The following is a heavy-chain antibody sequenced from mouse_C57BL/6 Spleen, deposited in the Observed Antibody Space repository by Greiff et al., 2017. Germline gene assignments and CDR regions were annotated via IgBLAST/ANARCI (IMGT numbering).Heavy chain of an antibody. D-gene: IGHD2-5*01. Sequence: QVQLQQPGAELVKPGASVKLSCKASGYTFTSYWMQWVKQRPGQGLEWIGEIDPSDSYTNYNQKFKGKATLTVDTSSSTAYVQLSSLTSEDSAVYYCARRGYSNSHWGQGTTLTVSS. CDR3: ARRGYSNSH. CDR2: IDPSDSYT. CDR1: GYTFTSYW. V-gene: IGHV1-50*01. J-gene: IGHJ2*01.